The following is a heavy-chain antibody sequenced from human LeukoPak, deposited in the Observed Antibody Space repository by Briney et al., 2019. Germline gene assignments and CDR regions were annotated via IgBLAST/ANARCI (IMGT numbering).Heavy chain of an antibody. V-gene: IGHV1-18*04. Sequence: ASVKVSCKASGYTFNTYGISWVRQAPGQGLEWMGWISPYNGDTHYAQKFQDRVTMTTDTSTSTAYMDLRSLRSDDTAVYYCARASPNLGFDYWGQGTLVTVSS. D-gene: IGHD7-27*01. CDR2: ISPYNGDT. CDR1: GYTFNTYG. J-gene: IGHJ4*02. CDR3: ARASPNLGFDY.